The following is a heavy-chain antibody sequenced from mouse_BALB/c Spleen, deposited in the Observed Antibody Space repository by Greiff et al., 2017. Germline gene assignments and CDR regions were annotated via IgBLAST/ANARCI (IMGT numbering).Heavy chain of an antibody. V-gene: IGHV1S22*01. J-gene: IGHJ3*01. CDR1: GYTFTSYW. D-gene: IGHD2-1*01. CDR2: IYPGSGST. CDR3: TRFYGNYAAY. Sequence: LQQPGSELVRPGASVKLSCKASGYTFTSYWMHWVKQRPGQGLEWIGNIYPGSGSTKYDEKFKSKATLTVDTSSSTAYMQLSSLTSEDSAVYYCTRFYGNYAAYWGQGTLVTVSA.